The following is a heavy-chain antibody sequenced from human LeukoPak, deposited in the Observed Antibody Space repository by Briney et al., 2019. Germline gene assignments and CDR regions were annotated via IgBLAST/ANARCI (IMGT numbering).Heavy chain of an antibody. J-gene: IGHJ3*02. CDR1: GFTFSSYG. V-gene: IGHV3-33*01. CDR2: IWYDGSNK. Sequence: GGSLRFSCAASGFTFSSYGMHWVRQAPGKGLEWVAVIWYDGSNKYYADSVKGRFTISRDNSKNTLYLQMNSLRAEDTAVYYCARGRGSSGFDAFDIWGQGTMVTVSS. D-gene: IGHD6-19*01. CDR3: ARGRGSSGFDAFDI.